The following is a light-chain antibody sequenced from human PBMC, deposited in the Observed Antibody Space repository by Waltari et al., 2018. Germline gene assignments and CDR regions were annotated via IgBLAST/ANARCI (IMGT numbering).Light chain of an antibody. CDR2: DAS. Sequence: EIVMTQSPAAVSLSPGERATLSCRASQNIANNLAWYQHKGGQAPRLLIYDASTRATGIPVRFSGSGSGTDFTLTISRLEPEDFAVYYCQQYGSSPTFGQGTKVEIK. CDR3: QQYGSSPT. J-gene: IGKJ1*01. CDR1: QNIANN. V-gene: IGKV3-20*01.